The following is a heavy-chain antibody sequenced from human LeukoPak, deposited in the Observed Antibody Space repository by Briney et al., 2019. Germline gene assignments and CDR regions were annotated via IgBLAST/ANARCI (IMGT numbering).Heavy chain of an antibody. V-gene: IGHV3-7*03. D-gene: IGHD6-19*01. CDR2: IKQGGSEK. Sequence: GGSLRLSCAASGFTVSSNYMSWVRQAPGEGLEWVANIKQGGSEKYYVDSVKGRFTISRDNAKNSLYLQMNSLRAEDTAVYYCARDEGIAVAPTIFDYWGQGTLVTVSS. CDR1: GFTVSSNY. J-gene: IGHJ4*02. CDR3: ARDEGIAVAPTIFDY.